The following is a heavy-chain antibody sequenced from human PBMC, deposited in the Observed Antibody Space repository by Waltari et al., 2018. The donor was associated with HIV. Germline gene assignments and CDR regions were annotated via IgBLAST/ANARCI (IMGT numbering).Heavy chain of an antibody. CDR2: ISSSSSYI. D-gene: IGHD6-19*01. CDR1: GFTFSSYS. CDR3: ATLVSSGWYYFDY. Sequence: EVQLVESGGGLVKPGGSLRLSCAASGFTFSSYSMIWVRQAPGKGLEWVSSISSSSSYIYYADSVKDRFTISRDNAKNSLYLQMNSLRAEDTAVYYCATLVSSGWYYFDYWGQGTLVTVSS. V-gene: IGHV3-21*01. J-gene: IGHJ4*02.